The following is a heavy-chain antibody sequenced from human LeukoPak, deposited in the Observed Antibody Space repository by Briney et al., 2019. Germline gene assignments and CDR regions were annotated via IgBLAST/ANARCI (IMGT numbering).Heavy chain of an antibody. V-gene: IGHV3-23*01. Sequence: PRGSLRDSCAASGFTFSTYAMSWVRQAPGKGLECVSSIISSGANTYYADSVKGRFSVSRDNSKNTLYLQMDSLRAEDTAIYYCAYHDSSGYYLYRYCTYWGQGSQVTVSS. J-gene: IGHJ4*02. CDR2: IISSGANT. CDR1: GFTFSTYA. CDR3: AYHDSSGYYLYRYCTY. D-gene: IGHD3-22*01.